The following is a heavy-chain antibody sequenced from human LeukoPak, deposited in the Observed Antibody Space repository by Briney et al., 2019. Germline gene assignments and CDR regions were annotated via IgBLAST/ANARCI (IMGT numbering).Heavy chain of an antibody. CDR3: ARGVRDYYYYYMDV. CDR2: ISAYNGNT. D-gene: IGHD3-10*01. J-gene: IGHJ6*03. CDR1: GYTFTSYG. Sequence: GASVKVSCKASGYTFTSYGISWVRQAPGQGLEWMGWISAYNGNTNYAQKLQGRVTMTTDTSTSTAYMELRSLRSEDTAVYYCARGVRDYYYYYMDVWGKGTTVTVSS. V-gene: IGHV1-18*01.